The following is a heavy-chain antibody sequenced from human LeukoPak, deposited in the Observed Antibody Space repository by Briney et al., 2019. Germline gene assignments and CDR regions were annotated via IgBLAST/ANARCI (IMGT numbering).Heavy chain of an antibody. CDR1: GGSISSYY. CDR2: IYYSGST. D-gene: IGHD4-17*01. CDR3: ARVNGDYRVFGYMDV. J-gene: IGHJ6*03. V-gene: IGHV4-59*01. Sequence: SQALSLTCTVSGGSISSYYWSWIRQPPGKGLEWIGYIYYSGSTNYNPSLKSRVTISVDTSKNQFSLKLSSVTAADTAVYYCARVNGDYRVFGYMDVWGKGTTVTISS.